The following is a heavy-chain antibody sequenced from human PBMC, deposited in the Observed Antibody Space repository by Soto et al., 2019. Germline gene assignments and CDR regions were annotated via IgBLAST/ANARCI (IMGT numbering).Heavy chain of an antibody. CDR2: IIPISSTT. D-gene: IGHD7-27*01. J-gene: IGHJ6*02. Sequence: QVELVQSGAEVKKPGSSVKVSCKASGGNFITFAISWVRQAPGQGLEWMGEIIPISSTTKSAHKFQDRVTISADGSSRTVHMELRSLKSEDTAMYFCAKKLGIDPFGSYGLDVWGQGTTVTVSS. CDR1: GGNFITFA. CDR3: AKKLGIDPFGSYGLDV. V-gene: IGHV1-69*01.